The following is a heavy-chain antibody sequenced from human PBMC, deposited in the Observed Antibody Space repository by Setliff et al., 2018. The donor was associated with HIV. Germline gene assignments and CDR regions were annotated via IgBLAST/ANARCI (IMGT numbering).Heavy chain of an antibody. CDR1: GFTFSSYG. J-gene: IGHJ4*02. V-gene: IGHV3-30*03. Sequence: GGSLRLSCAASGFTFSSYGMHWVRQAPGKGLEWVAVMSIHGNVIIYADSVEGRFTISRDNSRNRLFLQMNSLRVEDTAVYYCARDPTVGSPDYFDFWGQGTLVTVSS. CDR2: MSIHGNVI. D-gene: IGHD1-26*01. CDR3: ARDPTVGSPDYFDF.